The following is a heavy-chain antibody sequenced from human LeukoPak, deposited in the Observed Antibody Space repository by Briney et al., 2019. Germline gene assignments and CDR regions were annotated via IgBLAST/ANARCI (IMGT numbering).Heavy chain of an antibody. CDR2: ISADGGNI. V-gene: IGHV3-23*01. J-gene: IGHJ6*02. CDR1: GFIFSNCF. CDR3: AKESGWITGYGLDV. Sequence: GGSLRLSCAASGFIFSNCFMSWVRQAPGKGLEWVSSISADGGNIYYADSVKGRFTISRGNSKNTLFLQMSSLRAEDTAIYYCAKESGWITGYGLDVWGQGITVTVSS. D-gene: IGHD6-19*01.